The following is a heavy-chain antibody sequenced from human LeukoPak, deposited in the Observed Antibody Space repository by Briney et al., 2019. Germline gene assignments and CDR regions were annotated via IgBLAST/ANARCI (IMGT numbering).Heavy chain of an antibody. CDR2: ISGSGGST. Sequence: PGGSLRLSCAASGFTFSSYAMSWVRQAPGKGLEWVSAISGSGGSTYYADSVKGRFTISRDNSKNTLYLQMNSLRTEDTAVYYCAKDAGGYYDSSGDFLGAFDIWGQGTMVTVSS. D-gene: IGHD3-22*01. CDR1: GFTFSSYA. V-gene: IGHV3-23*01. CDR3: AKDAGGYYDSSGDFLGAFDI. J-gene: IGHJ3*02.